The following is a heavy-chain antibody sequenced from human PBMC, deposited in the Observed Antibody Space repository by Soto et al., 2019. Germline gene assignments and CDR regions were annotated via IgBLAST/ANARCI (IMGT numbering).Heavy chain of an antibody. V-gene: IGHV3-23*01. CDR3: ARIRGVIVGGPDY. Sequence: EVQLLESGGGLVQPGGSLRLSCAASGFALDSYGMSWVRQAPGRGLDWVSAISGSSGSAYYAGSVKGRFTISRDNSKKTVYLQMPSLRAEDTAIYYCARIRGVIVGGPDYWGQGTLVTVSS. CDR2: ISGSSGSA. J-gene: IGHJ4*02. CDR1: GFALDSYG. D-gene: IGHD3-16*02.